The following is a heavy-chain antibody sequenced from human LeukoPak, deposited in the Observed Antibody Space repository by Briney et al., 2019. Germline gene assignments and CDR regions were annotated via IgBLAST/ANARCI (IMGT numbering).Heavy chain of an antibody. D-gene: IGHD6-13*01. CDR3: ARDSVAASGDFDY. V-gene: IGHV3-74*01. J-gene: IGHJ4*02. CDR2: TNSDGSGT. CDR1: GSTFNTYW. Sequence: GGSLRLSCAASGSTFNTYWMHWVRQAPGTGLVWVSRTNSDGSGTRYADSVKGRFTISRDNAKNTLYLQMNSLRAEDTAVYYCARDSVAASGDFDYWGQGTLVTVSS.